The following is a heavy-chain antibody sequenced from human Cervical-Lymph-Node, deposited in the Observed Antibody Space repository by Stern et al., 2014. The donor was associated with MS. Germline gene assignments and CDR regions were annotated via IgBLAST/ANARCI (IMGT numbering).Heavy chain of an antibody. V-gene: IGHV4-31*03. CDR1: GGSINSGDNY. CDR2: IYYSGTI. Sequence: QLQLQESGPGLVKPSQTLSLTCTVSGGSINSGDNYWTWIRQRPGKGLEWLGYIYYSGTISYNPSLKSRLTISGATSKNKFSLKLSSVTVADTAVYYCARRVAVRGGYFDTWGQGTLVTVSS. CDR3: ARRVAVRGGYFDT. D-gene: IGHD2-15*01. J-gene: IGHJ4*02.